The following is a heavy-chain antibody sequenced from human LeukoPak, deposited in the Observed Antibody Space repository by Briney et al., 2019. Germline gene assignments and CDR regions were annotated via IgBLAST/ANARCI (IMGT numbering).Heavy chain of an antibody. V-gene: IGHV3-21*01. D-gene: IGHD3-22*01. CDR1: GFTFSSYS. CDR3: ARDHYDSSGYAFDY. Sequence: GGSLRLSCAASGFTFSSYSMNWVRQAPGKGLEWVSSISSSSSYIYYADSVKGRFTISRDNAKDSLYLQMNSLRAEDTAVYYCARDHYDSSGYAFDYWGQGTLVTVSS. J-gene: IGHJ4*02. CDR2: ISSSSSYI.